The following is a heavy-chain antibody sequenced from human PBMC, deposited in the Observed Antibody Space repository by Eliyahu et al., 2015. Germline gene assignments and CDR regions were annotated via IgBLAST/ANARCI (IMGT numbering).Heavy chain of an antibody. CDR1: GFXFSXSA. D-gene: IGHD5-18*01. Sequence: EVQLLESEGGLVQPGGSLRLSCAASGFXFSXSAMSWVRQAPGKRLGWVSGISGSGGSTYYADSVKGRFTISRDNSKNTVYLQMSSLRAEDTAVYYCAKDGYSYGSVYYFDYWGQGTLVTVSS. V-gene: IGHV3-23*01. CDR3: AKDGYSYGSVYYFDY. CDR2: ISGSGGST. J-gene: IGHJ4*02.